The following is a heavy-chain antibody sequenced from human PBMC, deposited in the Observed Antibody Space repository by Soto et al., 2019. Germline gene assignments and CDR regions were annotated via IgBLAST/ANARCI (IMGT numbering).Heavy chain of an antibody. D-gene: IGHD4-17*01. Sequence: QEQLVQSGAEVKKPGSSVKVSCRASGDTFKNHGISWVRQAPGQGLEWMGSIIPVFGTTNYAQKSRSRLALTADKVTTTAYMGLSGLTSEDTPVYFCARDTAGLYHTEPSRAFDVWGQGTLITVSS. CDR3: ARDTAGLYHTEPSRAFDV. V-gene: IGHV1-69*06. CDR1: GDTFKNHG. J-gene: IGHJ3*01. CDR2: IIPVFGTT.